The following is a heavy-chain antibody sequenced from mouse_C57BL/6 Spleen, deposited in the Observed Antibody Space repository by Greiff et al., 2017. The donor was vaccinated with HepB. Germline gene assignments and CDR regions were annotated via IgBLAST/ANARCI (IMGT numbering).Heavy chain of an antibody. CDR2: INPNNGGT. D-gene: IGHD1-1*01. V-gene: IGHV1-18*01. Sequence: EVQLQQSGPELVKPGASVKIPCKASGYTFTDYNMDWVKQSHGKSLEWIGDINPNNGGTIYNQKFKGKATLTVDKSSSTAYMELRSLTSEDTAVYYCAREGVTTVVAPYYFDYWGQGTTLTVSS. CDR1: GYTFTDYN. CDR3: AREGVTTVVAPYYFDY. J-gene: IGHJ2*01.